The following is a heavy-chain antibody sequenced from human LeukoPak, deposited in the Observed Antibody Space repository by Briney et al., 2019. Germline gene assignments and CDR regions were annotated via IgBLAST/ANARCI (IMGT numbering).Heavy chain of an antibody. D-gene: IGHD5-18*01. J-gene: IGHJ6*02. CDR3: ARDGPGYSYGYHYYYGMDV. V-gene: IGHV3-21*01. Sequence: PGGSLSPSCLVSGFTFSSYSMNWVRPPHEKGRGWVSSIISSSRYIYHTGSMKGRFTLSRDNAKNSLYLQMNSLRGEDTAVYYCARDGPGYSYGYHYYYGMDVWGQGTTVTVSS. CDR1: GFTFSSYS. CDR2: IISSSRYI.